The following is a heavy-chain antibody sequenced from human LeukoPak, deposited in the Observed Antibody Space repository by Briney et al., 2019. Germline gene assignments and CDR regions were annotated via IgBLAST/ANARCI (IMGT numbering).Heavy chain of an antibody. CDR1: GDSVSSNSAA. CDR3: ARNGIGTTYDAFGI. V-gene: IGHV6-1*01. Sequence: QTLSLTCAISGDSVSSNSAAWNWIRQSPSRGLEWLGRTYFRSRWYNDYAVSVKSRIIINADTSKNHFSLQLNSVTPEDTAVYFCARNGIGTTYDAFGIWGQGTMVTVSS. J-gene: IGHJ3*02. D-gene: IGHD1-1*01. CDR2: TYFRSRWYN.